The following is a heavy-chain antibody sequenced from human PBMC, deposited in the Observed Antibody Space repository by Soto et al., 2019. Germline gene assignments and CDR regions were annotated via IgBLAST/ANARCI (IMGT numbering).Heavy chain of an antibody. CDR2: IYCSGST. D-gene: IGHD4-17*01. CDR1: GGSISSGDYY. J-gene: IGHJ4*02. V-gene: IGHV4-30-4*01. CDR3: ARGVPVRFDY. Sequence: SETLSLTCTVSGGSISSGDYYWSWIRQPPGKGLEWIGYIYCSGSTYYNPSLTSRVTISVDTSKNQFSLKLSSVTAAETAVYYCARGVPVRFDYWGQGTLVTVSS.